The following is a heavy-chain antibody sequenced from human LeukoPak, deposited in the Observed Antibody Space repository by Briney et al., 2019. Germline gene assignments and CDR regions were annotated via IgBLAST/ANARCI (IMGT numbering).Heavy chain of an antibody. J-gene: IGHJ4*02. CDR3: ARHGWLGVGGWY. Sequence: SETLSLTCTVSGGSINSSSYYWAWLRPPPGKGLEWFGSIYYSGSTYYTSSLKSRVTISVDKSKNQFSLQLRSVTAADTAVYSCARHGWLGVGGWYWGQGTLVTVSS. CDR2: IYYSGST. V-gene: IGHV4-39*01. D-gene: IGHD6-19*01. CDR1: GGSINSSSYY.